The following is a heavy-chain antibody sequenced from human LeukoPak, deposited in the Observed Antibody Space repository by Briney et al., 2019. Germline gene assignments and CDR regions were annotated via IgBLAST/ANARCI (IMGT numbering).Heavy chain of an antibody. V-gene: IGHV3-30*04. CDR2: TSYDGSSK. D-gene: IGHD3-9*01. CDR1: GFTFRSYA. CDR3: ASSDILTGYYDY. J-gene: IGHJ4*02. Sequence: GGSLRLSCAASGFTFRSYAMHWVRQAPGKGLEWVAGTSYDGSSKYYADSVKGRFTISRDNSKKTRDLQMNSLRFDDTSVYYCASSDILTGYYDYWGQGTLVTVSS.